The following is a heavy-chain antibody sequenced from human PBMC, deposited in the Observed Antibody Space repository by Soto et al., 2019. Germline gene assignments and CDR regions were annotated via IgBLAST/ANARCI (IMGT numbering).Heavy chain of an antibody. CDR1: GGTFSSYA. CDR3: ATDDAGSSWCNWFDP. D-gene: IGHD6-13*01. Sequence: QVQLVQSGAEVKKPGSSVKVSCKASGGTFSSYAISWVRQAPGQGLEWMGGIIPIFGTANYAQKFQGRVTITADESKGKTHKERSTLRSEDTAVYYCATDDAGSSWCNWFDPWGQGTLVTVSS. J-gene: IGHJ5*02. V-gene: IGHV1-69*12. CDR2: IIPIFGTA.